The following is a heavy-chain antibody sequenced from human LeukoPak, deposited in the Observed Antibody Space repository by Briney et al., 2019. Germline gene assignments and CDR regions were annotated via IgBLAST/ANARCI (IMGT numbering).Heavy chain of an antibody. CDR3: AKRMRERDTAMVTINYYYYMDV. CDR1: GGSISSSSYY. V-gene: IGHV4-39*07. D-gene: IGHD5-18*01. J-gene: IGHJ6*03. CDR2: ISYSGST. Sequence: SETLSLTCTVSGGSISSSSYYWGWIRQPPGKGLEWIGSISYSGSTYYNPSLRSRVTISVDTSKNQFSLKLSSVTAADTAVYYCAKRMRERDTAMVTINYYYYMDVWGKGTTVTISS.